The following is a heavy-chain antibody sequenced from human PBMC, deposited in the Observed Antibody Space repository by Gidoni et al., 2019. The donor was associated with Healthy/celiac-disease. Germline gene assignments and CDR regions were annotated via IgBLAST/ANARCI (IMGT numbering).Heavy chain of an antibody. CDR3: ARLKSIVVVVAATPRFDP. Sequence: QLQLQASGPGLVKPSETLSLTCTVSGGSISSSRYYWGWIRQPPGKGLERIGSLYYSGSTYYNPALKRRVTISVDTSKNQFSLKPSSVTAAETAVYYCARLKSIVVVVAATPRFDPWGQGTLVTVSS. J-gene: IGHJ5*02. CDR1: GGSISSSRYY. CDR2: LYYSGST. D-gene: IGHD2-15*01. V-gene: IGHV4-39*01.